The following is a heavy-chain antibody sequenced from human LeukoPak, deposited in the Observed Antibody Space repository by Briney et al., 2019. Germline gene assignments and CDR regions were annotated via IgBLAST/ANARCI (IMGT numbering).Heavy chain of an antibody. V-gene: IGHV3-15*01. J-gene: IGHJ4*02. D-gene: IGHD6-13*01. CDR1: GFTSSNVW. CDR2: FKSKTDGGTT. Sequence: GGSLRLSCAASGFTSSNVWMNWVRQAQGKGREWVGRFKSKTDGGTTDYAAPVKGRFTISRDDSKNTLYLQLNSLRTGDTAVYYCSTGSPASGGLFDYWGQGTLVTVSS. CDR3: STGSPASGGLFDY.